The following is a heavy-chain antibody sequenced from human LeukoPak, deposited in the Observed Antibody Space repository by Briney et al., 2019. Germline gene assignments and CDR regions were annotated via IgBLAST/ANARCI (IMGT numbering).Heavy chain of an antibody. Sequence: SETLSLTCTVSGGSISSYYWSWTRQPPGKGLEWIGYIYYSGSTNYNPSLKSRVTISVDTSKNQFSLKLSSVTAADTAVYYCARVPEMSWFDPWGQGTLVTVSS. CDR1: GGSISSYY. CDR3: ARVPEMSWFDP. V-gene: IGHV4-59*01. CDR2: IYYSGST. J-gene: IGHJ5*02.